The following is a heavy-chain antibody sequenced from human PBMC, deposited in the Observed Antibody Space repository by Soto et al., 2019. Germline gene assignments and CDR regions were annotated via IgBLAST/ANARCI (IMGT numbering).Heavy chain of an antibody. Sequence: LRLSSAAPGFSFKSYLINGLRQVRGPGLEWVSSISSSSSPTYYADSVRGRFTISRDNAKNSLYLQMNSLRAEDTAVYYCARDQSNEDQMGGWFDHWGQGALVTVSS. V-gene: IGHV3-21*01. CDR1: GFSFKSYL. CDR2: ISSSSSPT. CDR3: ARDQSNEDQMGGWFDH. D-gene: IGHD3-16*01. J-gene: IGHJ5*02.